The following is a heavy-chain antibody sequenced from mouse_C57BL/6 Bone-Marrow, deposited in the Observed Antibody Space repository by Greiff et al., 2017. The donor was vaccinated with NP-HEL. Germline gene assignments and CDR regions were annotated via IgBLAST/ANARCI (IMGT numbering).Heavy chain of an antibody. CDR2: IWSGGST. CDR1: GFSLTSYG. CDR3: ARDYYGSWFAY. Sequence: QVQLKESGPGLVQPSQSLSITCTVSGFSLTSYGVHWVRQSPGKGLEWLGVIWSGGSTDYNAAFISRLSISKDNSKIQVFFKMNSLQADDTAIYSCARDYYGSWFAYWGQGTLVTVSA. D-gene: IGHD1-1*01. V-gene: IGHV2-2*01. J-gene: IGHJ3*01.